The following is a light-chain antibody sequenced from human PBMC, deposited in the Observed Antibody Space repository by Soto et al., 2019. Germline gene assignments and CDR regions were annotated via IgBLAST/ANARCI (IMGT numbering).Light chain of an antibody. CDR2: GAS. CDR1: QSVYGN. V-gene: IGKV3-15*01. J-gene: IGKJ1*01. CDR3: QQYHNWPPWT. Sequence: VVMTQSPATLSVAPGERAALSCRASQSVYGNLAWYQQKPGQSPRLLIYGASTRATGIPARFSGSGSGTEFTLTISSLQSEDFAVYYCQQYHNWPPWTFGPGTKV.